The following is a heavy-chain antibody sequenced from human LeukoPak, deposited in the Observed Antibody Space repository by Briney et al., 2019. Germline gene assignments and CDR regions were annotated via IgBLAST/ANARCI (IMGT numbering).Heavy chain of an antibody. Sequence: SETLSLTCTVSGGSISSYYWSWIRQPAGKGLEWIGRIYTSGSTNYNPSLKSRVTMSVDTSKNQFSLKLSSVTAADTAVYYCAREYYYDSSGYYREAFDIWGQGTMVTVSS. CDR3: AREYYYDSSGYYREAFDI. V-gene: IGHV4-4*07. D-gene: IGHD3-22*01. CDR2: IYTSGST. CDR1: GGSISSYY. J-gene: IGHJ3*02.